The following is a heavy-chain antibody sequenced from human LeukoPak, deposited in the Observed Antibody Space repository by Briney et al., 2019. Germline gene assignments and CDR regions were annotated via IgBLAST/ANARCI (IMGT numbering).Heavy chain of an antibody. Sequence: GGSLRLSCAASGFTFSSYEMNWVRQAPGKGLEWVSYISSSGSTVYYADSVKGRFTISRDNAKNSLFLQMNSLRAEDTAVYYCAKPLGEFLSATYYYGMDVWGQGTTVTVSS. D-gene: IGHD3-10*01. V-gene: IGHV3-48*03. J-gene: IGHJ6*02. CDR2: ISSSGSTV. CDR3: AKPLGEFLSATYYYGMDV. CDR1: GFTFSSYE.